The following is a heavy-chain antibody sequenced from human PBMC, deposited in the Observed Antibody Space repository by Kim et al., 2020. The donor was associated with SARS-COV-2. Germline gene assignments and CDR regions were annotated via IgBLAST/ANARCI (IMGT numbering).Heavy chain of an antibody. J-gene: IGHJ4*02. CDR2: ILYDGGNK. CDR3: ARDPNYDILTGYSDY. CDR1: GFTFSSYA. Sequence: GGSLRLSCAASGFTFSSYAMHWVRQAPGKGLEWVAVILYDGGNKYYADSVKGRFTISRDNSKSTLYLQMNSLRAEDTAVYYCARDPNYDILTGYSDYWGQGTLVTVSS. V-gene: IGHV3-30*04. D-gene: IGHD3-9*01.